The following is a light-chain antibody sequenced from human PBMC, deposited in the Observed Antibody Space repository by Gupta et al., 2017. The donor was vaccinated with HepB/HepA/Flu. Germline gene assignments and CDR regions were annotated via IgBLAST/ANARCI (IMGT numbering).Light chain of an antibody. J-gene: IGLJ2*01. Sequence: QSVLTQPPSVSGAPGQTVTISCTWNSANLGAGFDVHWYKKLPGTAPKLLIYTNNNRPSGVPVRFSGSKSGTSASLAITGLQPDDEADYYCQSYDTSLGGSVFGGGTKLTVL. CDR1: SANLGAGFD. V-gene: IGLV1-40*01. CDR2: TNN. CDR3: QSYDTSLGGSV.